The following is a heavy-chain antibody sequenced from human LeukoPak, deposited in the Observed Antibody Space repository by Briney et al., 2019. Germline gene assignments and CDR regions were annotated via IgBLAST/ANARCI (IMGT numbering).Heavy chain of an antibody. CDR1: GFTFSSYW. Sequence: GGSLRLSCAASGFTFSSYWMSWVRQAPGKGLEWVANIKQDGSEKYYVDSVKGRFTISRDNAKNSLCLQMNSLRAEDTAVYYCARVGGSGWFLQYFQHWGQGTLVTVSS. CDR3: ARVGGSGWFLQYFQH. J-gene: IGHJ1*01. CDR2: IKQDGSEK. V-gene: IGHV3-7*01. D-gene: IGHD6-19*01.